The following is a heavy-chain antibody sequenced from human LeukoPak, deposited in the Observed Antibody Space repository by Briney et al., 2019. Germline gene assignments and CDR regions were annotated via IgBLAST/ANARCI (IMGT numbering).Heavy chain of an antibody. Sequence: GGSLRLSCAASRFTFSSHAMHWVRQVPGKGLEWVAVISYDGSNKYYADSVKGRFTISRDNSKNTLYLQMNSLRAEDTAVYYCARSEDVDTAMVFDYWGQGTMVTVSS. J-gene: IGHJ4*02. D-gene: IGHD5-18*01. CDR1: RFTFSSHA. CDR2: ISYDGSNK. CDR3: ARSEDVDTAMVFDY. V-gene: IGHV3-30*04.